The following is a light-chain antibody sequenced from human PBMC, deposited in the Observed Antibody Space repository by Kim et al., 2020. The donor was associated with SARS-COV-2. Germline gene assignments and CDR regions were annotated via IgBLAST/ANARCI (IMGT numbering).Light chain of an antibody. CDR3: QQYNNWPPVT. Sequence: VSAGERATLSCRASQSVSSNFAWYQQKPGQAPRLLIYDASTRATGIPARFSGSGSGTEFTLTISSLQSEDFAVYYCQQYNNWPPVTFGGGTKVEI. J-gene: IGKJ4*01. CDR2: DAS. CDR1: QSVSSN. V-gene: IGKV3-15*01.